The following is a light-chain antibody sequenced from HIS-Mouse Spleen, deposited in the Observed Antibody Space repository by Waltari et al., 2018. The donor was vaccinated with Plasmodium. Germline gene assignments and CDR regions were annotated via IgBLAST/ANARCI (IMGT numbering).Light chain of an antibody. CDR1: QDISNY. CDR2: DAS. Sequence: DIQMTQSPSSLSASVGDRVTITCQASQDISNYLHWYQQKPGKAPKLLIYDASNLETGIPSRFSVSGSGTDFTFTISSLRPEDVATYDCQRYENLPPAFTFGPGTKVDIK. V-gene: IGKV1-33*01. CDR3: QRYENLPPAFT. J-gene: IGKJ3*01.